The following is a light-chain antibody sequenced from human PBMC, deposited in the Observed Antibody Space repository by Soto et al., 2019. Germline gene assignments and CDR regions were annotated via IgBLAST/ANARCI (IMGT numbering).Light chain of an antibody. J-gene: IGKJ1*01. CDR3: QQYNNWPRT. CDR2: GPS. Sequence: EIVMTQSPATLSVSPGERVTLSCRTSQSVTSKLAWYQQKPGQAPRLLIYGPSTRATGIPARFSGSGSGTEFTLAISSLQSEDFAVYYCQQYNNWPRTFGQGTKVESK. V-gene: IGKV3-15*01. CDR1: QSVTSK.